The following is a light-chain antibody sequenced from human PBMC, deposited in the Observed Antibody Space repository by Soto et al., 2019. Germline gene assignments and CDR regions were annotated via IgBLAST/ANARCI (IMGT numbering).Light chain of an antibody. CDR3: LQYNNWPPIT. Sequence: EIVMTQSPATLSVSPGDRATLSCRASRSVSSNLAWYQQKHGQAPRLFIYGASTRATGIPARFSGSGSGTELTLTISSLQSEDFAVYYCLQYNNWPPITFGQGTRLEIK. CDR2: GAS. CDR1: RSVSSN. J-gene: IGKJ5*01. V-gene: IGKV3-15*01.